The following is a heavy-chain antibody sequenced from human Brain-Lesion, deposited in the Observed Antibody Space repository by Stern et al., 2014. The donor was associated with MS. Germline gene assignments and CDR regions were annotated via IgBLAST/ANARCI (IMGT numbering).Heavy chain of an antibody. CDR1: GGSIRSSTYY. D-gene: IGHD1-26*01. CDR3: ARHDSVPRPSQLYSARDRGPGYFDY. J-gene: IGHJ4*02. Sequence: VQLLESGPGLVKPSETLSLTCTVSGGSIRSSTYYWAWIRQPPGKGLEGIGNIYYSGFTYYNPALKSRVTISVDMCKNQFSLKLSSVTAADTAIYYCARHDSVPRPSQLYSARDRGPGYFDYWGQGTLVTVSS. CDR2: IYYSGFT. V-gene: IGHV4-39*01.